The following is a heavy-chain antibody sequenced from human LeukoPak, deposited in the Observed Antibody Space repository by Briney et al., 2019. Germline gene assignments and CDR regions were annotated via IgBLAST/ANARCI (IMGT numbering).Heavy chain of an antibody. CDR2: IYYSGST. CDR1: GGSISSYY. V-gene: IGHV4-59*08. CDR3: ARANFKTYSSKSWYFDY. D-gene: IGHD6-13*01. Sequence: SETLSLTCTVSGGSISSYYWSWIRQPPGKGLEWIGYIYYSGSTNYNPSLKSRVTISVDTSKNQFSLKLSSVTAADTAVYYCARANFKTYSSKSWYFDYWGQGTLVTVSS. J-gene: IGHJ4*02.